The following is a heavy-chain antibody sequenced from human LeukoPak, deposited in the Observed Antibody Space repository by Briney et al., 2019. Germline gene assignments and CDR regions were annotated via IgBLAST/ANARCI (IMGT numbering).Heavy chain of an antibody. CDR2: ISSSGSTI. Sequence: PGGSLRLSCAASGFTFSSYEMNWVRQAPGKGLEWVSYISSSGSTIYYADSVKGRFTISRDNAKNSLYLQMNSLRAEDTAVYYCARGRWSGYYFPFDYWGQGTLVPVSS. CDR1: GFTFSSYE. CDR3: ARGRWSGYYFPFDY. J-gene: IGHJ4*02. V-gene: IGHV3-48*03. D-gene: IGHD3-3*01.